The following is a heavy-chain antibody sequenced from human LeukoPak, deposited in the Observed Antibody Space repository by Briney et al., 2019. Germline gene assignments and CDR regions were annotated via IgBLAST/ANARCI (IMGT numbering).Heavy chain of an antibody. CDR3: AKDGNWARFED. Sequence: GGSLRLSCAASGFTFSSYAMNWVRQAPGKGLEWVSGITSRSTTYYADSVKGRFTISRDNSKNMVWLQINSPTAEDTATYYCAKDGNWARFEDWGQGTLVTVSS. CDR1: GFTFSSYA. V-gene: IGHV3-23*01. CDR2: ITSRSTT. J-gene: IGHJ4*02. D-gene: IGHD7-27*01.